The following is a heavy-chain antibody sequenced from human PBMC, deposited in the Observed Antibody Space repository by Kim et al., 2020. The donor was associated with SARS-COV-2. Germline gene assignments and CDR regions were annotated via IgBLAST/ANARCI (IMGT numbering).Heavy chain of an antibody. V-gene: IGHV1-69*01. D-gene: IGHD3-10*01. Sequence: KFQGRVTITADESTSTAYMELGSLRAEDTAVYYCARSRRRAPITRLYFDYWGQGTLVTVSS. CDR3: ARSRRRAPITRLYFDY. J-gene: IGHJ4*02.